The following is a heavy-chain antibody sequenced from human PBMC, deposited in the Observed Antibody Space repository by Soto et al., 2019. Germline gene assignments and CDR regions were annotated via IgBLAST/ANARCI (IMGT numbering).Heavy chain of an antibody. CDR3: ARLLVRGVIRATFDI. CDR2: MNPNSGNT. CDR1: GYTFTSYD. J-gene: IGHJ3*02. V-gene: IGHV1-8*01. D-gene: IGHD3-10*01. Sequence: ASVKVSCKASGYTFTSYDINWVRQATGQGLERMGWMNPNSGNTGYAQKFQGRVTMNRNTSISTAYMELSSLRSEDTAVYYCARLLVRGVIRATFDIWGQGTMVTVSS.